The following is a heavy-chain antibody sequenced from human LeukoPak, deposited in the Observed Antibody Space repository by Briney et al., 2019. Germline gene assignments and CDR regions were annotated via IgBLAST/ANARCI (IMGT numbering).Heavy chain of an antibody. CDR2: ISGSGGSR. V-gene: IGHV3-23*01. CDR3: AKDLYYYGSGNYIDY. CDR1: GFTFSSYA. D-gene: IGHD3-10*01. Sequence: GGSLRLSCAASGFTFSSYAMSWVRQAPGKGLEWVSAISGSGGSRYSADSVKGRFTISRDNSKNTLYLQMNSLRAEDTAIYYCAKDLYYYGSGNYIDYWGQGTLVTVSS. J-gene: IGHJ4*02.